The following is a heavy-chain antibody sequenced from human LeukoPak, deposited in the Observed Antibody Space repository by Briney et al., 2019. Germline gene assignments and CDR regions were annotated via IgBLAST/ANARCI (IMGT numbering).Heavy chain of an antibody. J-gene: IGHJ4*02. CDR3: AKAPFRYYGSGIDY. D-gene: IGHD3-10*01. CDR2: ISGSGGST. Sequence: GSLRLSCAASGFTFSSYAMSWVRQAPGKELEWVSAISGSGGSTYYADSVKGRFTISRDNSKNTLYLQMNSLRAEDTAVYYCAKAPFRYYGSGIDYWGQGTLVTVSS. CDR1: GFTFSSYA. V-gene: IGHV3-23*01.